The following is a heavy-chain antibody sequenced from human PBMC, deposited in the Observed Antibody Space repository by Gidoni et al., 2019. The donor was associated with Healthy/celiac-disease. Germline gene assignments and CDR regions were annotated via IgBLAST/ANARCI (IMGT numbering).Heavy chain of an antibody. V-gene: IGHV4-59*13. CDR2: IYYSGST. J-gene: IGHJ4*02. CDR3: ARMPTVFFDY. D-gene: IGHD4-17*01. Sequence: GKGLEWIGYIYYSGSTNYNPSLKSRVTISVDTSKNQFSLKLSSVTAADTAVYYCARMPTVFFDYWGQGTLVTVSS.